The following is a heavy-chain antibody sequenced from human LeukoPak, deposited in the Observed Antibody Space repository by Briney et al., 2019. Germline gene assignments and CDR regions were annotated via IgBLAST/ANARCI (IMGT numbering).Heavy chain of an antibody. V-gene: IGHV1-2*02. Sequence: GASVKVSCKASGYTFTGYYMHWVRQAPGQGLEWVGWINPNSGGTNYAQKFQGRVTMTRDTSISTAYMELSRLRSDDTAVYYCARDRVAVAGSYMDVWGKGTTVTVSS. CDR1: GYTFTGYY. CDR2: INPNSGGT. CDR3: ARDRVAVAGSYMDV. D-gene: IGHD6-19*01. J-gene: IGHJ6*03.